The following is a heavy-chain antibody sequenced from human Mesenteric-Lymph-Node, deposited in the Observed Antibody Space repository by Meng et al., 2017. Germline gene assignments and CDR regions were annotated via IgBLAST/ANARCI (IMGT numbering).Heavy chain of an antibody. D-gene: IGHD3-10*01. CDR2: IKQDGSEK. CDR1: GFTFSNHW. CDR3: ARDLLGVIMVRGVVVSYYYGMDV. Sequence: GESLKISCAASGFTFSNHWMSWVRQAPGKGLEWMANIKQDGSEKNYVDSVQGRFTISRDNAKNSLYLQLNSLRAEETAIYYCARDLLGVIMVRGVVVSYYYGMDVWGQGTTVTVSS. J-gene: IGHJ6*02. V-gene: IGHV3-7*01.